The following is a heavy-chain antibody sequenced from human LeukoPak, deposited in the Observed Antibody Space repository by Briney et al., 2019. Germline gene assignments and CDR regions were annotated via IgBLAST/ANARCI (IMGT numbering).Heavy chain of an antibody. CDR1: GFTFRSYA. CDR2: IGDTGGSA. J-gene: IGHJ4*02. CDR3: AREEHKNWKIDY. D-gene: IGHD1-1*01. Sequence: PGGSLRLSCVASGFTFRSYAMSWVRQAPGKGLEWVCGIGDTGGSAYYADSVEGRFTMSRDNSKNTLYLQMNSLRAEDTAVYYCAREEHKNWKIDYWGQGTLVTVSS. V-gene: IGHV3-23*01.